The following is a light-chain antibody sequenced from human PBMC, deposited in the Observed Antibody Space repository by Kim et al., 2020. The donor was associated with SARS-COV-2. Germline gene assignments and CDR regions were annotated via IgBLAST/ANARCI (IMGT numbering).Light chain of an antibody. V-gene: IGLV3-9*01. J-gene: IGLJ1*01. CDR2: RDA. CDR3: QVWDSSTGV. Sequence: VALGQTARITCGGNNIGNKNVHWYQQKPGQAPVLVIYRDANRPSGIPDRFSGSSSRNTATLTISRAQAGDEADYYCQVWDSSTGVFGAGTKVTVL. CDR1: NIGNKN.